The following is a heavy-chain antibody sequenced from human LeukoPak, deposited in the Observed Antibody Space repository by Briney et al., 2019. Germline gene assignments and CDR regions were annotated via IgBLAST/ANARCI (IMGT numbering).Heavy chain of an antibody. J-gene: IGHJ4*02. CDR2: ICGSGGST. V-gene: IGHV3-23*01. Sequence: PGGSLRLSCAASGFTFSSYAMSCVRQAPGKGLECFSAICGSGGSTYYAASVKGRFTIYRDNSKHTLYLQMNSLRAEDTAVYYCAKDKGYSSGWPFDYWGQGTLVTVSS. CDR1: GFTFSSYA. D-gene: IGHD6-19*01. CDR3: AKDKGYSSGWPFDY.